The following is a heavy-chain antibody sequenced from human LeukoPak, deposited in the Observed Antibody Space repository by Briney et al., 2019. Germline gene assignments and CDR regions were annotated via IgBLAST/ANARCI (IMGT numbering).Heavy chain of an antibody. D-gene: IGHD3-9*01. CDR2: IYYSGST. V-gene: IGHV4-39*01. J-gene: IGHJ4*02. CDR3: ARLVGLRYFDWLLYHY. CDR1: GGSISSSSYY. Sequence: SETLSLTCTVSGGSISSSSYYWGWIRQPPGKGLEWIGSIYYSGSTYYNPSLKSRVTISVDTSKNQFSLKLSSVTAADTAVYYCARLVGLRYFDWLLYHYRGQGTLVTVSS.